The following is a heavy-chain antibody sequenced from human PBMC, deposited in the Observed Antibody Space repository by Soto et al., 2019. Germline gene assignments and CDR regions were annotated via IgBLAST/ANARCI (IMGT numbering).Heavy chain of an antibody. CDR3: ARDRTYSSGWYHYYEY. CDR1: GFTCSSYD. V-gene: IGHV3-48*01. CDR2: ISSSNTI. D-gene: IGHD6-19*01. J-gene: IGHJ4*02. Sequence: GSLRLSCAASGFTCSSYDMNWVRQAPGKGLEWVSYISSSNTIYYTDSVKGRFTISRDNAKNSLYLQMNSLRAEDTAVYYCARDRTYSSGWYHYYEYWGQGALVTVSS.